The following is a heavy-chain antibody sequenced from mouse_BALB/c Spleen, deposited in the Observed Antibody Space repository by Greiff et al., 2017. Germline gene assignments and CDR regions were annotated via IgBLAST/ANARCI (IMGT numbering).Heavy chain of an antibody. CDR3: ARLDYDDWFAY. CDR1: GYAFSSYW. D-gene: IGHD2-4*01. V-gene: IGHV1-80*01. J-gene: IGHJ3*01. CDR2: IYTGDGDT. Sequence: QVQLQQSGAELVRPGSSVKISCKASGYAFSSYWMNWVKQRPGQGLEWIGQIYTGDGDTNYNGKFKGKATLTADKSSSTDYMQLSSLTSEDSAVYFCARLDYDDWFAYWGQGTLVTVSA.